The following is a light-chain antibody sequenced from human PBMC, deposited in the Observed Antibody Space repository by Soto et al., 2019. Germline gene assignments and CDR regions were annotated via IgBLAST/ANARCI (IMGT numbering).Light chain of an antibody. CDR1: NIGSKS. V-gene: IGLV3-21*04. CDR3: QVWDSSSDHVV. CDR2: YDS. J-gene: IGLJ2*01. Sequence: SYELTQPPSVSVAPGKTARITCGGNNIGSKSVHWYQQKPGQAPVLVIYYDSDRPSGIPERSSGSNSGNAATLTISRVEAGDEADYYWQVWDSSSDHVVFGGGTKLTVL.